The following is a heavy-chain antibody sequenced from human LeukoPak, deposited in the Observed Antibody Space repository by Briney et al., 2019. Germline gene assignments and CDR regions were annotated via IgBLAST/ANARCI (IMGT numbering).Heavy chain of an antibody. J-gene: IGHJ6*03. CDR2: IYYSGST. D-gene: IGHD6-19*01. Sequence: SETLSLTCTVSGGSISSSSYYWGWIRQPPGKGLEWIGSIYYSGSTYYNPSLKSRVTISVDTSKNQFSLKLSFVTAADTAVYYCARLNGGSGWYSLYYYYYYYMDVWGKGTTVTISS. V-gene: IGHV4-39*01. CDR3: ARLNGGSGWYSLYYYYYYYMDV. CDR1: GGSISSSSYY.